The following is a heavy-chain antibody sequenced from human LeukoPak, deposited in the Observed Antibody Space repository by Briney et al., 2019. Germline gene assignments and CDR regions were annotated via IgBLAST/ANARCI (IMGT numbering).Heavy chain of an antibody. CDR1: GFTFSAYW. D-gene: IGHD2-8*01. V-gene: IGHV3-74*01. CDR3: ACTSRPRDA. CDR2: IKGDGSGA. Sequence: GGSLRLSCAASGFTFSAYWMHWVRQAPGKGLVWVSRIKGDGSGASYADSVKGRFTISRDNAKNTLYLEMKSLRAEDTAVYYCACTSRPRDAWGQGTLVTVSS. J-gene: IGHJ5*02.